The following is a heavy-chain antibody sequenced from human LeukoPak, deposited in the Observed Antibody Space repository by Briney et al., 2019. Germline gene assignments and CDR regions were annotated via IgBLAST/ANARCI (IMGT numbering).Heavy chain of an antibody. CDR2: IWYDGSNK. J-gene: IGHJ4*02. V-gene: IGHV3-33*01. CDR3: ARGSSSSGWYHWSFDY. D-gene: IGHD6-19*01. Sequence: PGRSLRLSCAASGFTFSSYGMHWVRQAPGKGLEWVAVIWYDGSNKYYADSVKGRFTISRDNSKNTLYLQMNSLRAEDTAVYYCARGSSSSGWYHWSFDYWGQGTLVTVSS. CDR1: GFTFSSYG.